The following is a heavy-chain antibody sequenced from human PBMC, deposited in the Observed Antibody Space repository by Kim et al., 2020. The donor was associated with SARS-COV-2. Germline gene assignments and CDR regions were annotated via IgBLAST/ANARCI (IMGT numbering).Heavy chain of an antibody. CDR3: AQGGYYYDILTGYYNPTHFDY. CDR1: GGTFSSYA. J-gene: IGHJ4*02. Sequence: SVKVSCKASGGTFSSYAISWVRQAPGQGLEWMGRIIPILGIANYAQKFQGRVTITADKSTSTAYMELSSLRSEDTAVYYCAQGGYYYDILTGYYNPTHFDYWGQGTLVTVSS. D-gene: IGHD3-9*01. CDR2: IIPILGIA. V-gene: IGHV1-69*04.